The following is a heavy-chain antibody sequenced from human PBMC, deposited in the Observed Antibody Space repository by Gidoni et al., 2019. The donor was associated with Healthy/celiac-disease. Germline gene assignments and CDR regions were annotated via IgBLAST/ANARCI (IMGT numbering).Heavy chain of an antibody. V-gene: IGHV1-69*01. J-gene: IGHJ5*02. CDR3: AGTRNAQQWLGHNWFDP. Sequence: QVQLVQSGAEVKKPGSSVKVSCKASGGTFSSYAISWVRQAPGQGLEWMGGIIPIFGTANYAQKFQGRVTITADESTSTAYMELSSLRSEDTAVYYCAGTRNAQQWLGHNWFDPWGQGTLVTVSS. CDR1: GGTFSSYA. D-gene: IGHD6-19*01. CDR2: IIPIFGTA.